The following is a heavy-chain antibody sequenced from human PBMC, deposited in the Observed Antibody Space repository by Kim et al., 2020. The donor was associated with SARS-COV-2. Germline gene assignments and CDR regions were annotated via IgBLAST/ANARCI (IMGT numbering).Heavy chain of an antibody. Sequence: SETLSLTCAVYGGSFSGYYWSWIRQPPGKGLEWIGEINHSGSTNYNPSLKSRVTISVDTSKNQFSLKLSSVTAADTAVYYCARGANYDFWSGYYTPGRSGGMDVWGQGTTVTVSS. CDR3: ARGANYDFWSGYYTPGRSGGMDV. J-gene: IGHJ6*02. CDR1: GGSFSGYY. V-gene: IGHV4-34*01. CDR2: INHSGST. D-gene: IGHD3-3*01.